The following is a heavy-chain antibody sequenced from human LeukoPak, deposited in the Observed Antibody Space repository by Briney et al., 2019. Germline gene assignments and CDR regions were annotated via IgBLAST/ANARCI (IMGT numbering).Heavy chain of an antibody. CDR2: IIPIFGTA. CDR1: GGTFSSYA. D-gene: IGHD2-2*01. Sequence: SSVKVSCKASGGTFSSYAISWVRQAPGQGLEWMGGIIPIFGTANYAQKLQGRVTMTTDTSTSTAYMELRSLRSDDTAVYYCARDIVVVPAARSFDYWGQGTLVTVSS. CDR3: ARDIVVVPAARSFDY. V-gene: IGHV1-69*05. J-gene: IGHJ4*02.